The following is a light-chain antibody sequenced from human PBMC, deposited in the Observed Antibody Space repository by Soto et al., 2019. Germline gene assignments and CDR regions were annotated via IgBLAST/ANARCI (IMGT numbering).Light chain of an antibody. V-gene: IGLV2-14*01. Sequence: QSALTQPASVSGSPGQAITISCTGTSSDVGGYNYVSWYQQHPGKAPKLMIYDVSNRPSGVSNRCSGSKYGNTASLTISGLQAEDEADYYCSSYTSSSTLYVFGTGTKVTVL. CDR3: SSYTSSSTLYV. CDR2: DVS. J-gene: IGLJ1*01. CDR1: SSDVGGYNY.